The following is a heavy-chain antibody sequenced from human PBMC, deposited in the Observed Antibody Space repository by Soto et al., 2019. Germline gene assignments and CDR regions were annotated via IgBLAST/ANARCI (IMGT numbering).Heavy chain of an antibody. CDR3: ARDLDYYYGMDV. CDR2: INVGKGTT. J-gene: IGHJ6*02. Sequence: QVQLVQSGAEVKRPGASVKVSCKASGYTFTSNSIHWVRQAPGQRLEWMGWINVGKGTTKYAQNFQGRVSITSDTSASTAYLELGSLRSEDTAVYFCARDLDYYYGMDVWGRGTTVTVSS. V-gene: IGHV1-3*01. CDR1: GYTFTSNS.